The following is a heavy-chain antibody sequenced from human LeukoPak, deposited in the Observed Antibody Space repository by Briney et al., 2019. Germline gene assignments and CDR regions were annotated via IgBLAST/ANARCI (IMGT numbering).Heavy chain of an antibody. J-gene: IGHJ5*02. CDR1: GGSISSGGYS. CDR2: IYYSGGT. D-gene: IGHD4-17*01. Sequence: PSETLSLTCAVSGGSISSGGYSWSWIRQPPGKGLEWIGYIYYSGGTYYNPSLKSRVTISVDTSKNQFSLKLSSVTAADTAVYYCAKGDNDYGDYVTWFDPWGQGTLVTVSS. V-gene: IGHV4-30-4*07. CDR3: AKGDNDYGDYVTWFDP.